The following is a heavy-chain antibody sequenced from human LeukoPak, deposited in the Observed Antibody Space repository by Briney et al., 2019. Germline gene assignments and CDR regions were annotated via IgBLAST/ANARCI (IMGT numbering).Heavy chain of an antibody. CDR1: GGTFSSYA. V-gene: IGHV1-69*13. J-gene: IGHJ4*02. CDR3: ARLSSWYFLDY. Sequence: SVKVSCKASGGTFSSYAISWVRQAPGQGLEWMGGIIPIFGTANYAQKFQGRVTITADESTSTAYMELSSLRSDDTAVYYCARLSSWYFLDYWGQGTLVTVSS. D-gene: IGHD6-13*01. CDR2: IIPIFGTA.